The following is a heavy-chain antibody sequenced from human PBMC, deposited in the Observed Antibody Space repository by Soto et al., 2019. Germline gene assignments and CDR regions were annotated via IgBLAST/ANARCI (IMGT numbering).Heavy chain of an antibody. CDR2: ISYDGSNK. V-gene: IGHV3-30-3*01. CDR3: ARVSIESEEWELRNYYYYYGMDV. J-gene: IGHJ6*02. Sequence: QVQLVESGGGVVQPGRSLRLSCAASGFTFSSYAMHWVRQAPGKGLEWVAVISYDGSNKYYADSVKGRFTIYRDNSKNTLYLQMNSLRAEDTAVYYCARVSIESEEWELRNYYYYYGMDVWGQGTTVTVSS. CDR1: GFTFSSYA. D-gene: IGHD1-26*01.